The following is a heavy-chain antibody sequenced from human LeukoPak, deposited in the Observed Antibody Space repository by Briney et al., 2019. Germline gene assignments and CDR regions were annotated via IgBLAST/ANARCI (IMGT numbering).Heavy chain of an antibody. V-gene: IGHV3-30-3*01. CDR2: ISYDGSNK. Sequence: GGSLRLSCAASGFTFSSYAIHWVRQAPGKGLEWVAVISYDGSNKYYADSVKGRFTISRDNSKNTLYLQMNSLRAEDTAVYYCAKDNHRSGYCSSTSCYTMSGDYWGQGTLVTVSS. CDR3: AKDNHRSGYCSSTSCYTMSGDY. J-gene: IGHJ4*02. CDR1: GFTFSSYA. D-gene: IGHD2-2*02.